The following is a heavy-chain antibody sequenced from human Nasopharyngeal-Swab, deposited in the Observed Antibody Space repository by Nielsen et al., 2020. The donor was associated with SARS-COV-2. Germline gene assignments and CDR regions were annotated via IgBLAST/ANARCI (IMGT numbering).Heavy chain of an antibody. J-gene: IGHJ4*02. CDR1: GFTFSSYA. CDR2: IYSGGST. V-gene: IGHV3-53*01. Sequence: GGSLRLSCAASGFTFSSYAMSWVRQAPGKGLEWVSVIYSGGSTYYADSVKGRFTISRDNSKNTLYLQMNSLRAEDTAVYYCARDPIGAVAGPGGYWGQGTLVTVSS. D-gene: IGHD6-19*01. CDR3: ARDPIGAVAGPGGY.